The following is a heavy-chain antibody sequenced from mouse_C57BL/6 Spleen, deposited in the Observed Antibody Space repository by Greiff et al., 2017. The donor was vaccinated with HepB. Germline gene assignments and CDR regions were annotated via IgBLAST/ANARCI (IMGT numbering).Heavy chain of an antibody. CDR3: ARHEGVYYGSSDYAMDY. Sequence: VKLVESGAELVKPGASVKLSCKASGYTFTEYTIHWVKQRSGQGLEWIGWFYPGSGSIKYNEKFKDKATLTADKSSSTVYMELSRLTSEDSAVYFCARHEGVYYGSSDYAMDYWGQGTSVTVSS. V-gene: IGHV1-62-2*01. D-gene: IGHD1-1*01. CDR1: GYTFTEYT. J-gene: IGHJ4*01. CDR2: FYPGSGSI.